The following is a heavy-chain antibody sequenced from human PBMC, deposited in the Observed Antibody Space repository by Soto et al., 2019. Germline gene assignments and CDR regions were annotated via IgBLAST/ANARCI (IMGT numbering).Heavy chain of an antibody. V-gene: IGHV3-33*01. Sequence: GGSLILSCAAPESIFRGYGMHWVRQAPGKGLEWVAIIRFDGSNINYADAVMGRFTISRDNSKNMLYLEMNSLRVEDTALYYCARDGIGSVAFWGYLDYWAQGTLVTVSS. CDR1: ESIFRGYG. CDR3: ARDGIGSVAFWGYLDY. D-gene: IGHD3-16*01. J-gene: IGHJ4*02. CDR2: IRFDGSNI.